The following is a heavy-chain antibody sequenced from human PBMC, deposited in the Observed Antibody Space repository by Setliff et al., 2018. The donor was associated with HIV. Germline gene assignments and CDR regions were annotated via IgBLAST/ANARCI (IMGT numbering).Heavy chain of an antibody. Sequence: GGSLRLSCAASGLTFRNAWMNWVRQAPGKGLEWVARLRSKIDGGTTEYAAPVKGRFTISRDDSINTLYLQMNSLKTEDTAVYFCTAVGSLAGRRPELNWGRGTLVTVSS. CDR3: TAVGSLAGRRPELN. V-gene: IGHV3-15*01. D-gene: IGHD6-6*01. CDR1: GLTFRNAW. J-gene: IGHJ4*02. CDR2: LRSKIDGGTT.